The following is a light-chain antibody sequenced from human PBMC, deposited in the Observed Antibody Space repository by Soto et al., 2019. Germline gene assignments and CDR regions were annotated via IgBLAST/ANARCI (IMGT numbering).Light chain of an antibody. V-gene: IGLV2-14*01. Sequence: QSALTQPASVSASPVQSIAISCTGTSSDVGGYNYVSWYQQHPGKAPKLMIYDVSNRPSGVSNRFSGSKSGNTASLTISGLQAEDEADYYCSSYTSSTTYVFGTGT. CDR3: SSYTSSTTYV. J-gene: IGLJ1*01. CDR2: DVS. CDR1: SSDVGGYNY.